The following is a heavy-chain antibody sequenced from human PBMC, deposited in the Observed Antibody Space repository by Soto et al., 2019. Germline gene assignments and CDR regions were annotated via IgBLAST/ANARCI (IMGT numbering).Heavy chain of an antibody. J-gene: IGHJ4*02. D-gene: IGHD3-10*01. Sequence: GGSLRLSCAASRFTFSSYAMSWVRQAPGKGLEWVSAISSSGGSAYYADSVKGRFTISRDNSKNTLYLQMNSLRAEDTAVYYCAKVRGARPAAQIDYWGQGTLVTVSS. CDR3: AKVRGARPAAQIDY. CDR2: ISSSGGSA. V-gene: IGHV3-23*01. CDR1: RFTFSSYA.